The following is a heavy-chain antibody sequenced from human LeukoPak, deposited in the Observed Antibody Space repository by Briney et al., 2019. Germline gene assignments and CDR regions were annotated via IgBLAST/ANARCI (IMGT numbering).Heavy chain of an antibody. CDR2: INHSGST. Sequence: SETLSLTCAVYGGSFSGYYWSWIRQPPGKGLEWIGEINHSGSTNYNPSLKSRVTISVDTSKNQFSLKLSSVTAADTAVYYCARSDSGYANFDYWGQGTLVTVSS. CDR1: GGSFSGYY. J-gene: IGHJ4*02. CDR3: ARSDSGYANFDY. V-gene: IGHV4-34*01. D-gene: IGHD5-12*01.